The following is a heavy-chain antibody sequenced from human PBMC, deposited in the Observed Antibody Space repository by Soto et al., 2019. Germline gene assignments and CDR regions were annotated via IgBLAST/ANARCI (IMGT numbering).Heavy chain of an antibody. CDR1: GFTFSSYG. V-gene: IGHV3-30*03. J-gene: IGHJ3*02. D-gene: IGHD3-22*01. Sequence: GGSLRLSCAASGFTFSSYGMHWVRQAPGKGLEWVAVISYDGSNKYYADSVKGRFTISRENSKNTLYLQMNSLRAEDTAVYYCAITMIVVVTEPNDAFDIWGQGTMVTVSS. CDR3: AITMIVVVTEPNDAFDI. CDR2: ISYDGSNK.